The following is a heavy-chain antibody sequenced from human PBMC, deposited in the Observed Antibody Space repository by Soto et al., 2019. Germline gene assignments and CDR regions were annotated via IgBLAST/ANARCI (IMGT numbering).Heavy chain of an antibody. J-gene: IGHJ3*02. CDR3: ARKEPYYYDSSGYPDAFDI. V-gene: IGHV4-39*01. D-gene: IGHD3-22*01. CDR1: GGSIRCRSSF. Sequence: SANLSLTCTVSGGSIRCRSSFWGWLRQPLRKGLEWIGSIYYSGSTYSNPSLKSRVTISVDTSKNQFSLKLSSVTAADTAVYYCARKEPYYYDSSGYPDAFDIWGQGTMVT. CDR2: IYYSGST.